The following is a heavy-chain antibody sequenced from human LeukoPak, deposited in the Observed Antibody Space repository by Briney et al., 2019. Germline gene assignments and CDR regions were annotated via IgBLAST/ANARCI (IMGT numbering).Heavy chain of an antibody. Sequence: PSETLSLTCTVSGGSISSYYWSWIRQPPGKGLEWIGEINHSGSTNYNPSLKSRVTISVDTSKNQFSLKLTSVTAADTAVYYCARGRRQLVRSWGYWGQGTLVTVSS. CDR2: INHSGST. J-gene: IGHJ4*02. D-gene: IGHD6-13*01. V-gene: IGHV4-34*01. CDR3: ARGRRQLVRSWGY. CDR1: GGSISSYY.